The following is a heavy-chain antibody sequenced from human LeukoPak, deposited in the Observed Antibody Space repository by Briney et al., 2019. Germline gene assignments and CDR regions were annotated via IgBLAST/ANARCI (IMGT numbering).Heavy chain of an antibody. J-gene: IGHJ4*02. CDR1: DYSLSNGYF. Sequence: SETLSLTCTVSDYSLSNGYFWGWIRQPPGQGLEWIGGVFHNGDTYYNPSLKSRVTISVDTSKNQFSLKLSSVTAADTAVYYCARGDPDYWGQGTLVTVSS. V-gene: IGHV4-38-2*02. CDR3: ARGDPDY. CDR2: VFHNGDT.